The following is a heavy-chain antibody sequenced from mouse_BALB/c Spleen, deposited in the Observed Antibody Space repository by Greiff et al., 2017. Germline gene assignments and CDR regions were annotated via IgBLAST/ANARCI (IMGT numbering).Heavy chain of an antibody. CDR2: IDTSDSYT. CDR3: ARTDGTNAMDY. D-gene: IGHD2-1*01. V-gene: IGHV1-69*01. CDR1: GYTFTDYW. J-gene: IGHJ4*01. Sequence: QVQLQQPGAELVMPGASVKMSCKASGYTFTDYWMHWVKQRPGQGLEWIGAIDTSDSYTSYNQKFKGKATLTVDESSSTAYMQLSSLTSEDSAVYDCARTDGTNAMDYWGQGTSVTVSS.